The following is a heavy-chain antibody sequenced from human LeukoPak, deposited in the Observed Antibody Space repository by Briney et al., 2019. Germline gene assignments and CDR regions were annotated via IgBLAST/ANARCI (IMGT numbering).Heavy chain of an antibody. CDR3: AGYSSSHPGYYYYYMDV. J-gene: IGHJ6*03. CDR2: IYYSGST. D-gene: IGHD6-13*01. Sequence: PSETLSLTCTVSGGSISSYYWSWIRQPPGKGLEWIGYIYYSGSTNYNPSLKSRVTISVDTSKNQFSLKLSSVTAADTAVYYCAGYSSSHPGYYYYYMDVWGKGTTVTVSS. CDR1: GGSISSYY. V-gene: IGHV4-59*01.